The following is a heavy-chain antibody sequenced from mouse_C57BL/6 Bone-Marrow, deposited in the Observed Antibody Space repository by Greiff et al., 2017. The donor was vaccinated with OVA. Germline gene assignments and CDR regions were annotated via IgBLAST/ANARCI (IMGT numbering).Heavy chain of an antibody. Sequence: VQLQQPGAELVMPGASVKLSCKASGYTFTSYWMHWVKQRPGQGLEWIGEIDPSDSYTNYNQKFKGKSTLTVDKSSSTAYMQLSSLTSEDSAVYFSARESYGNYEGSADWSQGTLDTVSA. D-gene: IGHD2-1*01. CDR1: GYTFTSYW. J-gene: IGHJ3*01. CDR3: ARESYGNYEGSAD. CDR2: IDPSDSYT. V-gene: IGHV1-69*01.